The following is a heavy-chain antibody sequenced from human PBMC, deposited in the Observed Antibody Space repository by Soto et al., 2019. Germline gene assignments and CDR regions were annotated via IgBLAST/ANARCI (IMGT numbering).Heavy chain of an antibody. CDR3: ARDIVGATCSFDY. Sequence: SSETLSLTCTVSGGSVSSGSYYWSWIRQPPGKGLEWIGYIYYSGSTNYNPSLKSRVTISVDTSKNQFSLKLSSVTAADTAVYYCARDIVGATCSFDYWGQGTLVTVSS. V-gene: IGHV4-61*01. CDR2: IYYSGST. J-gene: IGHJ4*02. D-gene: IGHD1-26*01. CDR1: GGSVSSGSYY.